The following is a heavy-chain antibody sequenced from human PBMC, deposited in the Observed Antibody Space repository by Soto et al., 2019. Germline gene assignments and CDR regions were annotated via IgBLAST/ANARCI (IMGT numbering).Heavy chain of an antibody. Sequence: SETLSLTCTVSGGSISSGGYYWSWIRQHPGKGLEWIGYIYYSGSTYYNPSLKSRVTISVDTSKNQFSLKLSSVTAADTAVYYCARDAASSPPLRATSAIYYYYGMDVWGQGTTVTVSS. V-gene: IGHV4-31*03. CDR1: GGSISSGGYY. CDR2: IYYSGST. D-gene: IGHD4-17*01. J-gene: IGHJ6*02. CDR3: ARDAASSPPLRATSAIYYYYGMDV.